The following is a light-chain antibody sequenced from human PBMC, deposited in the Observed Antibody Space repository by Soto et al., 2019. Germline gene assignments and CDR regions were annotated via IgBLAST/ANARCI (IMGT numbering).Light chain of an antibody. V-gene: IGLV2-11*01. CDR1: SSDVGGYNC. J-gene: IGLJ1*01. Sequence: SLLTQPRSVSGSPGQSVTISCTGTSSDVGGYNCVSWYQQHPGKAPQLIIYDVTQRPSGVPDRFSGSKSGNTASLSISGLQAEDEADYYCCSHPPSYPFLLGPGTKVTV. CDR3: CSHPPSYPFL. CDR2: DVT.